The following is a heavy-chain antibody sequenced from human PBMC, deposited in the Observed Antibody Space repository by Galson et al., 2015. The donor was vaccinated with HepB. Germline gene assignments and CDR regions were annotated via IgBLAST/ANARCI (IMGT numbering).Heavy chain of an antibody. Sequence: SLRLSCAASGFTVSSNYMSWVRQAPGKGLEWVSVIYRGGGDTYYADSVKGRFTISRDNSKNTLYLQMNSLRAEDTAAYYCARDWGGWLALTYSSSNDMDAWGQGTPVTVYS. V-gene: IGHV3-66*01. J-gene: IGHJ6*02. CDR2: IYRGGGDT. CDR1: GFTVSSNY. D-gene: IGHD6-19*01. CDR3: ARDWGGWLALTYSSSNDMDA.